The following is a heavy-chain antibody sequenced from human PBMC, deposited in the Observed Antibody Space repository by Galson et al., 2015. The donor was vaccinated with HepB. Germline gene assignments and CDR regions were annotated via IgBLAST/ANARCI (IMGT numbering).Heavy chain of an antibody. V-gene: IGHV3-73*01. CDR3: TRSPDSMRLARDREFDF. D-gene: IGHD2/OR15-2a*01. J-gene: IGHJ4*02. Sequence: SLRLSCAVSGFTFSGSAMHWVRPASGKGLGWVGRIRSKPNNYATAYAASGRGRFTISSDDSKSTAYLQMNSLKTEDPAVFFCTRSPDSMRLARDREFDFWGQGTLVTVSS. CDR1: GFTFSGSA. CDR2: IRSKPNNYAT.